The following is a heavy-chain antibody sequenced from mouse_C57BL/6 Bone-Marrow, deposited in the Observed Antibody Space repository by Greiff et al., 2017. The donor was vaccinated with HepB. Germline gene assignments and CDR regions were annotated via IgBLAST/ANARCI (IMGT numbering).Heavy chain of an antibody. CDR2: ISSGSSTI. D-gene: IGHD1-2*01. CDR1: GFTFSDYG. CDR3: ARYGPHFDY. V-gene: IGHV5-17*01. J-gene: IGHJ2*01. Sequence: VQLQQSGGGLVKPGGSLKLSCAASGFTFSDYGMHWVRQAPEKGLEWVAYISSGSSTIYYADTVKGRFTISRDNAKNTLFLQMTSLRSEDTAMYYCARYGPHFDYWGQGTTLTVSS.